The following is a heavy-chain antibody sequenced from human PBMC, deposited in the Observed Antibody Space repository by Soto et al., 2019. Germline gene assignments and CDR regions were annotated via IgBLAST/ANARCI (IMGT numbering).Heavy chain of an antibody. CDR1: GGSFSGYY. V-gene: IGHV4-34*01. CDR2: INHSGST. Sequence: QVQLQQWGAGLLKPSETLSLTCAVYGGSFSGYYWSWIRQPPGKGLEWIGEINHSGSTNYNPSLTRPLPISLATSNNPLSLTLSSVTAAPTAVYYCASGGRWELLLAAFPSHRVPHLPYSCQATLVPVSS. D-gene: IGHD1-26*01. CDR3: ASGGRWELLLAAFPSHRVPHLPY. J-gene: IGHJ4*02.